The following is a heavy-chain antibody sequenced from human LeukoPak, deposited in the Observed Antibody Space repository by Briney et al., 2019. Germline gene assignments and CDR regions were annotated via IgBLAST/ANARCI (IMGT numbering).Heavy chain of an antibody. CDR1: GLTFSSYA. J-gene: IGHJ4*02. V-gene: IGHV3-23*01. Sequence: GGSLRLSCAASGLTFSSYAMSWARQAPGKGLEWVSAISGSGGSTYYADSVKGRFTIPRDNSKNTLYLKMNSLRAEDTAVYYCAKDQGSHYYGSGSYPNYWGQGTLVTVSS. D-gene: IGHD3-10*01. CDR2: ISGSGGST. CDR3: AKDQGSHYYGSGSYPNY.